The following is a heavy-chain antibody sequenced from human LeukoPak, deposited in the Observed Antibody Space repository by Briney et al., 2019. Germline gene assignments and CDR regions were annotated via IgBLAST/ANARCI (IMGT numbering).Heavy chain of an antibody. CDR3: AGSTAAGDY. J-gene: IGHJ4*02. D-gene: IGHD6-13*01. Sequence: SETLSLTCTVSGGSISSSSYYWGWIRQPPGKGLEWIGSIYYSGSTYYNPSLKSRVTISVDTSKNQFSLKLSSVTAADTAVYYCAGSTAAGDYWGQGTLVTVSS. V-gene: IGHV4-39*01. CDR2: IYYSGST. CDR1: GGSISSSSYY.